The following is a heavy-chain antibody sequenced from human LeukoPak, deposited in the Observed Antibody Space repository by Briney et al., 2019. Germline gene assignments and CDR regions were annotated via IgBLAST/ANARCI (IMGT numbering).Heavy chain of an antibody. CDR3: AKDAQRGFDYSNSLES. J-gene: IGHJ5*01. D-gene: IGHD4-11*01. CDR2: IWNDGSNK. CDR1: GFTFSHFG. V-gene: IGHV3-33*06. Sequence: GGSLRLSCATSGFTFSHFGMHWVRQAPGKGLEWVAVIWNDGSNKYCGDSVKGRFTISRDNSRNTLYLQMNRLRVEDTAVYYCAKDAQRGFDYSNSLESWGQGTLVIVSS.